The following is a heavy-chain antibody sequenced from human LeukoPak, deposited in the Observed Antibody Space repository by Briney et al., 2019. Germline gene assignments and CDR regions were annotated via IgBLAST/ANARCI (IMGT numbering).Heavy chain of an antibody. CDR1: GFTFSIYS. CDR2: ISDSGDRT. Sequence: GGSLRLSCAVSGFTFSIYSMIWVRQAPGKGLEWVSAISDSGDRTFYTDSVKGRFTISRDNSKNTLYLQMNSLRAEDTAVYYCAKDGSLYCSSTSCYGSYFDYWGQGTLVTVSS. V-gene: IGHV3-23*01. J-gene: IGHJ4*02. D-gene: IGHD2-2*01. CDR3: AKDGSLYCSSTSCYGSYFDY.